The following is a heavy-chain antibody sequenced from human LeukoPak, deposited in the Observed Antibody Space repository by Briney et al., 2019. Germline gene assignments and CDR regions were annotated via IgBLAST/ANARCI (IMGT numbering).Heavy chain of an antibody. J-gene: IGHJ5*02. D-gene: IGHD6-19*01. CDR1: GGTFSSYA. CDR2: IIPIFGTA. Sequence: GASVKVSCKASGGTFSSYAISWVRQAPGQGLEWMGGIIPIFGTANYAQKFQGRVTITADESTSTAYMELSSLRSEDTAVYYCAIPRYSSDRGRFDPWGQRTLVTVSS. V-gene: IGHV1-69*13. CDR3: AIPRYSSDRGRFDP.